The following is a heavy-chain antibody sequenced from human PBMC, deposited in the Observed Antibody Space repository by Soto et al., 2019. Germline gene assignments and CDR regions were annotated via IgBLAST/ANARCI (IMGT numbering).Heavy chain of an antibody. CDR1: GGSISVQSYY. D-gene: IGHD1-20*01. Sequence: PSETLSLTCTVSGGSISVQSYYWTWIRQPPGKGLEWIGSPYYSGTTYFNPSLKSRAAISVDTSNNQFSLRLTSVTAADTAVYYCTRRYNWNDYYFDPWGQGTLVTVSS. CDR2: PYYSGTT. V-gene: IGHV4-39*01. CDR3: TRRYNWNDYYFDP. J-gene: IGHJ5*02.